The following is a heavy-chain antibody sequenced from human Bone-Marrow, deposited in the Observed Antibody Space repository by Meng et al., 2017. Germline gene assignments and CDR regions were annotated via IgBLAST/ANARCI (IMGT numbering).Heavy chain of an antibody. V-gene: IGHV3-21*01. J-gene: IGHJ4*02. Sequence: GSLRLSCAASGFTFSSYSMNWVRQAPGKGLEWVSSISSSSSYIYYADSVKGRFTISRDNAKNSLYLQMNSLRAEDTAVYYCARDRGPSVRYFDWLLGTYYFDYWGQGTLVTVSS. CDR3: ARDRGPSVRYFDWLLGTYYFDY. D-gene: IGHD3-9*01. CDR1: GFTFSSYS. CDR2: ISSSSSYI.